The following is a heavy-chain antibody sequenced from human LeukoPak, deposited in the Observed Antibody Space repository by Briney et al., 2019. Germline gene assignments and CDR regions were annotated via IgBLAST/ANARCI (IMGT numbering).Heavy chain of an antibody. J-gene: IGHJ5*02. D-gene: IGHD6-19*01. CDR1: GYTFTGYY. CDR3: ARESSSGWGNWFDP. CDR2: ISAYNGNT. V-gene: IGHV1-18*04. Sequence: ASVKVSCKASGYTFTGYYMHWVRQAPGQGLEWMGWISAYNGNTNYAQKLQGRVTMTTDTSTSTAYMELRSLRSDDTAVYCCARESSSGWGNWFDPWGQGTLVTVSS.